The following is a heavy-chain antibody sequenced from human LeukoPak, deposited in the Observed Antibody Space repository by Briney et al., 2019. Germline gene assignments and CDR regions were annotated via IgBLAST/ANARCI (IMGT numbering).Heavy chain of an antibody. V-gene: IGHV4-59*01. CDR3: ARGSGYYGMDV. D-gene: IGHD3-10*01. CDR1: GGSISSYY. CDR2: IYYSGST. Sequence: SETLSHTCTVSGGSISSYYWSWIRQPPGKGLEWIGYIYYSGSTNYNPSLKSRVTISVDTSKNQFSLKLSSVTAADTAVYYCARGSGYYGMDVWGQGTTVTVSS. J-gene: IGHJ6*02.